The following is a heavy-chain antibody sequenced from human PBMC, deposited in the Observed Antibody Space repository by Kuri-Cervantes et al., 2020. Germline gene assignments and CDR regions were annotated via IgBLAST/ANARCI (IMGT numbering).Heavy chain of an antibody. CDR3: ATTADSSGYYLNFDY. CDR1: GGSFSGYY. J-gene: IGHJ4*02. CDR2: INHSGST. D-gene: IGHD3-22*01. V-gene: IGHV4-34*01. Sequence: GSLRLSCAVYGGSFSGYYWSWIRQSPGKGLEWIGEINHSGSTNYNPSLKSRVTISVDTSKNQFSLKLSSVTVADTAVYYCATTADSSGYYLNFDYWGQGTLVTVSS.